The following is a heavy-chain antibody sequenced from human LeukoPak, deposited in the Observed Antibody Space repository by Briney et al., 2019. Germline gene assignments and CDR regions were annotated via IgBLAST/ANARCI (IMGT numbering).Heavy chain of an antibody. J-gene: IGHJ4*02. CDR2: IIPIFGTA. D-gene: IGHD2-15*01. CDR1: GGTFSSYA. CDR3: ARDGGDCSGGSCYSKPFDY. Sequence: SVKVSCKASGGTFSSYAISWVRQAPGQGLEWMGGIIPIFGTANYAQKFQGRVTVTTDESTSTAYMELSSLRSEDTAVYYCARDGGDCSGGSCYSKPFDYWGQGTLVTVSS. V-gene: IGHV1-69*05.